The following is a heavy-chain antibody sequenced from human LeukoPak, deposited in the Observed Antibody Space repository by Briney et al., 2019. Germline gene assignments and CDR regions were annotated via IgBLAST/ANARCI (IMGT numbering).Heavy chain of an antibody. V-gene: IGHV1-2*02. J-gene: IGHJ4*02. Sequence: ASVKVSRKASGYTFTGYYMHWVRQAPGQGLEWMAWMNPKRGDTSYAQKFQGRVTMTRDTSISTAYMELSRLRFDDTAVYYCARNKEGKSLDYWGQGTLVTVSS. CDR3: ARNKEGKSLDY. CDR1: GYTFTGYY. CDR2: MNPKRGDT.